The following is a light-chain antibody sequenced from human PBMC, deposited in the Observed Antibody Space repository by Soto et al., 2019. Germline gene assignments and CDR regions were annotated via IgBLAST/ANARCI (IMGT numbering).Light chain of an antibody. CDR1: QSVSSSY. CDR2: GAS. Sequence: EIVLTQSPGTLSLSPGERATLSCRASQSVSSSYLAWYQQKPGQAPRLLIYGASSRATGIPDRFSGSGSGTDFTLTISRLEPEDFAVYYCQHYGRSPPYTFGQGTQLEIK. J-gene: IGKJ2*01. CDR3: QHYGRSPPYT. V-gene: IGKV3-20*01.